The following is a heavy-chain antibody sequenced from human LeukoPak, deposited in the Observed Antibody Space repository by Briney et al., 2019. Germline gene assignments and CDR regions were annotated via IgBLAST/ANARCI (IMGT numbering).Heavy chain of an antibody. CDR2: IGTNEQRT. D-gene: IGHD6-19*01. Sequence: PGGSLRLSCVASGFTFSRYAMNWVRQTPGKGLEWVSLIGTNEQRTHYADSVKGRFTISRDNSKNTLFLQMNSLRAEDMAVYYCAKDLDSTDLYDNADWGQGTLVTVSS. V-gene: IGHV3-23*01. J-gene: IGHJ1*01. CDR3: AKDLDSTDLYDNAD. CDR1: GFTFSRYA.